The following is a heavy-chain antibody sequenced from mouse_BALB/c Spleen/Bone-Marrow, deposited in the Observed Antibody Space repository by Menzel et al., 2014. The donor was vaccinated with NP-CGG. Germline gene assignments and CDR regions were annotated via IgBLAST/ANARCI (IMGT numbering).Heavy chain of an antibody. J-gene: IGHJ2*01. Sequence: EVQLVESGAELVRSGASVRLSCTASGFNIKDSYIHWVRQRPEQGLEWIGWIDPENGDTEYAPKFQGKATTTADTSSNTAYLQLSSPTSEDTAVYYCKGYDYDVDSFDYWGQGTTLTVSS. V-gene: IGHV14-4*02. D-gene: IGHD2-4*01. CDR1: GFNIKDSY. CDR3: KGYDYDVDSFDY. CDR2: IDPENGDT.